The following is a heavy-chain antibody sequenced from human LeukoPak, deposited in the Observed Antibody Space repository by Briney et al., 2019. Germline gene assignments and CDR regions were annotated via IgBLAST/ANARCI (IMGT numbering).Heavy chain of an antibody. CDR2: VYYSGST. V-gene: IGHV4-59*01. Sequence: PSETLSLTCTVSGVSISPNYWSWIRQPPGKGLEWIGYVYYSGSTNYNPSLKSRVTISVDASKKQFSLRLKSVTAADTAVYYCARGGVAVAASPAADYYYYMDFWSKVTTVTVSS. CDR3: ARGGVAVAASPAADYYYYMDF. J-gene: IGHJ6*03. CDR1: GVSISPNY. D-gene: IGHD6-19*01.